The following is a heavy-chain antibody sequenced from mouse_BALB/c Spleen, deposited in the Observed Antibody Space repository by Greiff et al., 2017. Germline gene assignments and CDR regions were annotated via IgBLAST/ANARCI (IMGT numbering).Heavy chain of an antibody. Sequence: EVQVVESGGGLVKPGGSLKLSCAASGFTFSSYAMSWVRQTPEKRLEWVASISSGGSTYYPDSVKGRFTISRDNARNILYLQMSSLRSEDTAMYYCAREGYFPYFDVWGAGTTVTVSS. V-gene: IGHV5-6-5*01. D-gene: IGHD2-3*01. J-gene: IGHJ1*01. CDR1: GFTFSSYA. CDR3: AREGYFPYFDV. CDR2: ISSGGST.